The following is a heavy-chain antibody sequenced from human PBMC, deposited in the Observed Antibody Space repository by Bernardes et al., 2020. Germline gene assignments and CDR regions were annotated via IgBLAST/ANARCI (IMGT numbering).Heavy chain of an antibody. CDR1: GFTFSSNW. CDR2: IKQDGSEK. Sequence: GGSLRLSRVASGFTFSSNWMSWVRQAPGKGLEWVANIKQDGSEKYHVCSVKGQFTISRDNAKNSLYLQMNSLRAEDTAVYYWARHYFDYWGQGTLVTVSS. J-gene: IGHJ4*02. V-gene: IGHV3-7*01. CDR3: ARHYFDY.